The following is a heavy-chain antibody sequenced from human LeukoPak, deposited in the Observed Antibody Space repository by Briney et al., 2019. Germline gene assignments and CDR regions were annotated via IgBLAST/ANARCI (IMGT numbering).Heavy chain of an antibody. CDR1: GGSISSYY. D-gene: IGHD3-22*01. CDR3: ARLTYYYDSSGYYYFDY. Sequence: SETLSLTCTVSGGSISSYYWSWIRQPPGKGLEWIGYIYYSGGTNYNPSLKSRVTISVDTSKNQFSLKLSSVTAADTAVYYCARLTYYYDSSGYYYFDYWGQGTLVTVSS. J-gene: IGHJ4*02. CDR2: IYYSGGT. V-gene: IGHV4-59*08.